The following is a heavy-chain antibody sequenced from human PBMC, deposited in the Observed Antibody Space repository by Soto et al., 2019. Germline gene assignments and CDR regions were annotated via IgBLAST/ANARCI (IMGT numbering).Heavy chain of an antibody. V-gene: IGHV4-59*08. CDR3: ATSYYYDSSGYSDY. CDR2: IYYSGST. Sequence: SETLSLTCTVSGGSISSYYWSWIRQPPGKGLEWIGYIYYSGSTNYNPSLKSRVTISVDTSKNQFSLKLSSVTAADTAVYYCATSYYYDSSGYSDYWGQGTLVTVSS. J-gene: IGHJ4*02. D-gene: IGHD3-22*01. CDR1: GGSISSYY.